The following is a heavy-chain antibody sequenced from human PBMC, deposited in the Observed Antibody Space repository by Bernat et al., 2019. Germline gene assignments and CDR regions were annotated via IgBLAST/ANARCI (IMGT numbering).Heavy chain of an antibody. D-gene: IGHD1-14*01. Sequence: EVQLVESGGGLVQPGGSLRLSCAASGFTFSSYEMNWVRQAPGKGLEWVSYISSSGSTIDYADSVKGRCTISRDNAENSLYLQMNGLRAEDTAVYYCARASKRINRHLFDYWGQGTLVTVSS. CDR2: ISSSGSTI. CDR3: ARASKRINRHLFDY. J-gene: IGHJ4*02. V-gene: IGHV3-48*03. CDR1: GFTFSSYE.